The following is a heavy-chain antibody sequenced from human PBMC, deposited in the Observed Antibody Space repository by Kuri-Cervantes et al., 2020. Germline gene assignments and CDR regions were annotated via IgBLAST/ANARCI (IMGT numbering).Heavy chain of an antibody. CDR2: IRNDASDK. CDR1: GFSFRTHG. J-gene: IGHJ4*02. Sequence: GGSLRLSCAASGFSFRTHGMHWVRQTPVRGLEWVAFIRNDASDKYYADSVKGRFTISRDNAKNSLYLQMNSLRAEDTALYYCAKDKGYSSSCLLDYWGQGTLVTVSS. V-gene: IGHV3-30*02. D-gene: IGHD6-13*01. CDR3: AKDKGYSSSCLLDY.